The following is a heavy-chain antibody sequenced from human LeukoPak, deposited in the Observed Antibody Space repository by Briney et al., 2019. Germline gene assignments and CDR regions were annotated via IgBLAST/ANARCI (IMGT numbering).Heavy chain of an antibody. V-gene: IGHV4-39*07. Sequence: SETLSLTCAVSGDSINSPNYYWAWIRQSPGKGLEWIGSVFYVGSTFYNPSFESRVTLSVDTSKNQFSLKLSSVTAADTASYYCARSDDDKNRNNFFDAWGQGTLVTVSS. D-gene: IGHD2/OR15-2a*01. CDR2: VFYVGST. CDR1: GDSINSPNYY. J-gene: IGHJ5*02. CDR3: ARSDDDKNRNNFFDA.